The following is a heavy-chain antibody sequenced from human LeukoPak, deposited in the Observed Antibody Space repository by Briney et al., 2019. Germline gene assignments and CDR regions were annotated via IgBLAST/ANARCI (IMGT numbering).Heavy chain of an antibody. J-gene: IGHJ3*02. CDR1: GFTFSSYG. CDR3: ARGPPMTPHDAFDI. Sequence: GGSLRLSCAASGFTFSSYGMHWVRQAPGKGLEWVANIKQDGSEKYYVDSVKGRFTISRDNAKNSLYLQMNSLRAEDTAVYYCARGPPMTPHDAFDIWGQGTMVTVSS. D-gene: IGHD3-22*01. CDR2: IKQDGSEK. V-gene: IGHV3-7*01.